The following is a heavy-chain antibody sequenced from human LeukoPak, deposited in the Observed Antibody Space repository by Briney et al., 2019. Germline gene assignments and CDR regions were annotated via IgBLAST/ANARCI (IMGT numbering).Heavy chain of an antibody. V-gene: IGHV3-74*01. Sequence: PGGSLRLSCAASGSTFSSHWMHWVRQAPEKGLVGVAHINADGSGTYYAASVKGRFTISRDNAKNTLYLQMHSLTAEDTAVYYCVRGALRDCSYTSCTRGNWFDSWGQGTLVTVSS. CDR1: GSTFSSHW. CDR3: VRGALRDCSYTSCTRGNWFDS. J-gene: IGHJ5*01. D-gene: IGHD2-2*01. CDR2: INADGSGT.